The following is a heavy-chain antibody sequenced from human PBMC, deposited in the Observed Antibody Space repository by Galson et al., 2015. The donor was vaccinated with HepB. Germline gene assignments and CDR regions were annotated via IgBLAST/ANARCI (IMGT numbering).Heavy chain of an antibody. CDR1: GFTFSSYG. CDR2: ISGSGGST. D-gene: IGHD3-22*01. Sequence: SLRLSCAASGFTFSSYGMHWVRQAPGKGLEWVSAISGSGGSTYYADSVKGRFTISRDNSKNTLYLQMNSLRAEDTAVYYCAKDGTMIVGYFDYWGQGTLVTVSS. J-gene: IGHJ4*02. V-gene: IGHV3-23*01. CDR3: AKDGTMIVGYFDY.